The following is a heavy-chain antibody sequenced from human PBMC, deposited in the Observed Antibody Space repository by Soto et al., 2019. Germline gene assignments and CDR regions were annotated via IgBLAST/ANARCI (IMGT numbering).Heavy chain of an antibody. CDR2: INPNSGGT. D-gene: IGHD3-22*01. Sequence: GASVKVSCMASGYTFTDYHIHWVRQAPGQGLEWMGWINPNSGGTNYAQKFQGWVTMTRDTSLSTVYIELTRLRSDDTAMYYCATEGLGYYDSSSEYFHHWGLGPLVTVSS. CDR3: ATEGLGYYDSSSEYFHH. J-gene: IGHJ1*01. CDR1: GYTFTDYH. V-gene: IGHV1-2*04.